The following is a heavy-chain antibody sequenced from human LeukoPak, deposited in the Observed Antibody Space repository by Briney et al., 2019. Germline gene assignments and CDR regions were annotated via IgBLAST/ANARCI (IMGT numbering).Heavy chain of an antibody. V-gene: IGHV3-23*01. D-gene: IGHD2-8*02. CDR3: ARALSTGGRIDY. Sequence: GGSLRLSCAASGFTFSSYAMSWVRQAPGKGLEWVSAISGSGGSTYYADSVKGRFTISRDNSKNTLYLQMNSLRVEDTAMYYCARALSTGGRIDYWGQGTLVTVSS. CDR1: GFTFSSYA. J-gene: IGHJ4*02. CDR2: ISGSGGST.